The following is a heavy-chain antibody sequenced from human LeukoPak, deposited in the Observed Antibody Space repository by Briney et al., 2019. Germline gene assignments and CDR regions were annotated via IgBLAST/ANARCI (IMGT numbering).Heavy chain of an antibody. CDR2: INPNSGGT. CDR1: GYTFTGYY. Sequence: ASVKVSCKASGYTFTGYYIHWVRQAPGQGLEWMGWINPNSGGTNYAQKFQGRVTMTRDTSISTAYMELSRLRSDDTAVYYCARSGGSSWYFEIDYWGQGTLVTVSS. V-gene: IGHV1-2*02. J-gene: IGHJ4*02. CDR3: ARSGGSSWYFEIDY. D-gene: IGHD6-13*01.